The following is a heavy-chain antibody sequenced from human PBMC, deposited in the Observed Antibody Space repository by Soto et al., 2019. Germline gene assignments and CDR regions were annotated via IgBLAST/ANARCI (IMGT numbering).Heavy chain of an antibody. CDR1: GGSISSGGYY. J-gene: IGHJ4*02. D-gene: IGHD3-3*01. V-gene: IGHV4-31*03. CDR3: ARGIDQYYDFWSGYSTKYYFDY. Sequence: QVQLQESGPGLVKPSQTLSLTCTVSGGSISSGGYYWSWIRQHPGKGLEWIGYIYYSGSTYYNPSLKSRVTISVDTSKNQFSLKLSSVTAADTAVYYCARGIDQYYDFWSGYSTKYYFDYWGQGTLVTVSS. CDR2: IYYSGST.